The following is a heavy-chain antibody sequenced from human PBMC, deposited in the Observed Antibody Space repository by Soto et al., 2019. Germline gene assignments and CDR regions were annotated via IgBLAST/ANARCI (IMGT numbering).Heavy chain of an antibody. CDR2: IYHSGST. Sequence: QVQLQESGPGLVKPSGTLSLTCAVSGGSISSSNWWSWVRQPPGKGLEWIGEIYHSGSTNYNPYLASRVTMSVDKSKNQFSLKLSSVTAADTAVYYCATLGYSSSWYYAFDIWGQGTMVTVSS. D-gene: IGHD6-13*01. CDR1: GGSISSSNW. CDR3: ATLGYSSSWYYAFDI. V-gene: IGHV4-4*02. J-gene: IGHJ3*02.